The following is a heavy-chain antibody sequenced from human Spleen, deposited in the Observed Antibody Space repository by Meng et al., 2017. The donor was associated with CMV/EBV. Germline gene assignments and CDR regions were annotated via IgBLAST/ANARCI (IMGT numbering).Heavy chain of an antibody. D-gene: IGHD6-13*01. V-gene: IGHV4-59*01. J-gene: IGHJ5*01. CDR2: INYSATT. CDR1: GGSISSYF. Sequence: GSLRLSCTVSGGSISSYFWNWIRQPPGKGLEWIGYINYSATTNYNPSLRSRVTISVDTSKNQFSLKLSSVTAADTAVYYCARGGAYTSSWFDSWGQGTLVTVSS. CDR3: ARGGAYTSSWFDS.